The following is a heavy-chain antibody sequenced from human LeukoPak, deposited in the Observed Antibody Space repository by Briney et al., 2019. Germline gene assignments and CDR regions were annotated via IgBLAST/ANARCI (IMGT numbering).Heavy chain of an antibody. CDR1: GFTFSSYW. D-gene: IGHD2-2*01. CDR3: ARDLCSTTTCLDS. CDR2: IWYDGSKR. J-gene: IGHJ4*02. V-gene: IGHV3-33*08. Sequence: GGSLRLSCAASGFTFSSYWMSWVRQAPGKGLDWVATIWYDGSKRYYGGSVKGRFSISRDDSRNTLYLQMNSLRAEDTALYYCARDLCSTTTCLDSWGQGTLVTVSS.